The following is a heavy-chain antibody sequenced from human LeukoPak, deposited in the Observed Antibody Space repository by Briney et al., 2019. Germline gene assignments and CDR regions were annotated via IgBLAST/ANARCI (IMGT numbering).Heavy chain of an antibody. V-gene: IGHV4-39*07. D-gene: IGHD6-13*01. J-gene: IGHJ4*02. CDR1: GGSISNSSYF. CDR3: AREGGYSSIKIFDY. CDR2: IYYIGST. Sequence: SETLSLTCTVSGGSISNSSYFWGWIRQPPGRGLEWIGSIYYIGSTYYNPSLKSRVTISVDTSKNQFSLKLSSVTAADTAVYYCAREGGYSSIKIFDYWGQGTLVTVSS.